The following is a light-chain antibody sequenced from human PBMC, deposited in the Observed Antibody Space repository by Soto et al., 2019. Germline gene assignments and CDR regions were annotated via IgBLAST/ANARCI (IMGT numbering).Light chain of an antibody. J-gene: IGKJ1*01. Sequence: EIVLTQSPATLSLSPGERATLSCRASQSVSSYLAWYQQKPGQAPRLLIYGASSRATGIPDRFSGSGSGTDFTLTISRLEPEDFAVYYCQQYGSSPPWGFGQGTKVDIK. CDR1: QSVSSY. CDR3: QQYGSSPPWG. V-gene: IGKV3-20*01. CDR2: GAS.